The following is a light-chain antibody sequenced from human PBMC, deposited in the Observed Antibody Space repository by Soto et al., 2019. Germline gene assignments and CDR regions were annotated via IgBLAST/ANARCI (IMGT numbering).Light chain of an antibody. J-gene: IGLJ2*01. V-gene: IGLV1-40*01. CDR1: SSNIGAGYD. Sequence: QSALTQPPSVSGAPGQRVTISCTGSSSNIGAGYDVHWYQQLPATAPHLLIDGNSKRPSGAPGRFSGSKSGTSASLAITGLQAGDEADYYCQSYDSSLSVVFGGGTKLTVL. CDR2: GNS. CDR3: QSYDSSLSVV.